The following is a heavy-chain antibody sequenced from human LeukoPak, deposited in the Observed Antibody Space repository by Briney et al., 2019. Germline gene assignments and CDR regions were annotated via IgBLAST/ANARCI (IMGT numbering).Heavy chain of an antibody. V-gene: IGHV4-39*07. D-gene: IGHD6-19*01. CDR3: ARGSIAVAGIAPKDHLGIDY. J-gene: IGHJ4*02. CDR2: IYYSGST. Sequence: PSETLSLTCTVSGGSISSSSYYWGWIRQPPGKGLEWIGSIYYSGSTYYNPSLKSRVTISVDTSKNQFSLKLSSVTAADTAVYYCARGSIAVAGIAPKDHLGIDYWGQGTLVTVSS. CDR1: GGSISSSSYY.